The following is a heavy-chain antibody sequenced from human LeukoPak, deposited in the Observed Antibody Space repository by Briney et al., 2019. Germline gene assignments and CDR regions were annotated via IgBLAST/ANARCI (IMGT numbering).Heavy chain of an antibody. Sequence: GGSLKLSCVVSGFTVSTSYMAWVRQAPGKGLECVSLIWIDGTTHYADSVKGRFTISGDNSKNTLYLQMNSLRPEDTAVYYCATKYGESWGQGTLVTVSS. J-gene: IGHJ5*02. CDR3: ATKYGES. V-gene: IGHV3-66*02. CDR1: GFTVSTSY. CDR2: IWIDGTT. D-gene: IGHD4/OR15-4a*01.